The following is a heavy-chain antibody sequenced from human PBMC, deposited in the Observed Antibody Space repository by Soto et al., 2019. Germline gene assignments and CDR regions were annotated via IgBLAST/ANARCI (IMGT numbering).Heavy chain of an antibody. Sequence: GGSLRLSCAASGCTFSSYAMSWVRQAPGKGLEWVSAISGSGGSTYYADSVKGRFTISRDNSKNTLYLQMNSLRAEDTAVYYCAKDLTGSGWYSYWGQGTLVTVSS. CDR1: GCTFSSYA. J-gene: IGHJ4*02. CDR3: AKDLTGSGWYSY. CDR2: ISGSGGST. D-gene: IGHD6-19*01. V-gene: IGHV3-23*01.